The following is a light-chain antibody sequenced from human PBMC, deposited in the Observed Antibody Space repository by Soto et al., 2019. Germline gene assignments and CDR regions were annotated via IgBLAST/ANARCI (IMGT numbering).Light chain of an antibody. CDR1: QGISSY. J-gene: IGKJ4*01. CDR3: QQPNGLT. CDR2: AAS. V-gene: IGKV1-9*01. Sequence: DIQLTQSPSFLSASVGDRVTITCRASQGISSYLAWYQQKPGKAHKLLIYAASTLQSGVPSRFSGSGSGTEFTLTISSLQPEDFATYYCQQPNGLTFGGGTKVEIK.